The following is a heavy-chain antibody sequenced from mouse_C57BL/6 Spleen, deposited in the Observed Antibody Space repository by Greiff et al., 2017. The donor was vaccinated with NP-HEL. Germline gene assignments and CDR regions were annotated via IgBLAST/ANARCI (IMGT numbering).Heavy chain of an antibody. D-gene: IGHD3-2*02. CDR3: ARGGQLRSGFAY. J-gene: IGHJ3*01. Sequence: QVQLQQPGAELVKPGASVKMSCKASGYTFTSYWITWVKQRPGQGLEWIGDIYPGSGSTNYNEKFKSKATLTVDTSSSTAYMQLSSLPSEDSAVYYCARGGQLRSGFAYWGQGTLVTVSA. V-gene: IGHV1-55*01. CDR2: IYPGSGST. CDR1: GYTFTSYW.